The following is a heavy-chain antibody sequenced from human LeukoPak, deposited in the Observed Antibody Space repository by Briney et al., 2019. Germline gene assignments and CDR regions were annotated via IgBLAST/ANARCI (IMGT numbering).Heavy chain of an antibody. J-gene: IGHJ4*02. CDR1: RYKFEDYA. CDR2: ISWNSRDI. D-gene: IGHD3-22*01. Sequence: GGSLRLSCAASRYKFEDYAMHWVRQPPGKGLKWVSRISWNSRDIRYADSVKGRFTISRDNAKNSLYLQMNSLRAEDTALYYCAKEGAYDDSGPFDYWGQGTLVTVSS. CDR3: AKEGAYDDSGPFDY. V-gene: IGHV3-9*01.